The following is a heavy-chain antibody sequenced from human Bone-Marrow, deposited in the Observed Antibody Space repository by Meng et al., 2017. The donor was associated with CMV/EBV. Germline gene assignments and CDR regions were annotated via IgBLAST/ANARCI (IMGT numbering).Heavy chain of an antibody. CDR1: GFTFSSYS. CDR3: TRGSSWSDY. D-gene: IGHD6-6*01. J-gene: IGHJ4*02. V-gene: IGHV3-74*01. CDR2: IKSDGSST. Sequence: GGSLRLSCAASGFTFSSYSMNWVRQAPGKGLEWVSRIKSDGSSTTYADSVKGRFIISRDNAKNTLYLQMNSLRAEDTAVYYCTRGSSWSDYWGQGKLVTFSS.